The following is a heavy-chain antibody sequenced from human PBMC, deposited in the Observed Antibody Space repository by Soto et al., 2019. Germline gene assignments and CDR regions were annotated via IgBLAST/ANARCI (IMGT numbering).Heavy chain of an antibody. V-gene: IGHV3-33*01. CDR2: IWYDGSNK. CDR1: GFTFSSYG. D-gene: IGHD1-20*01. CDR3: ASLEITSYGMDV. Sequence: QVQLVGSGGGVVQPGRSLRLSCAASGFTFSSYGMHWVRQAPGKGLEWVAVIWYDGSNKYYADSVKGRFTISRDNSKNTLYLQMNSLRAEDTAVYYCASLEITSYGMDVWGQGTTVTVSS. J-gene: IGHJ6*02.